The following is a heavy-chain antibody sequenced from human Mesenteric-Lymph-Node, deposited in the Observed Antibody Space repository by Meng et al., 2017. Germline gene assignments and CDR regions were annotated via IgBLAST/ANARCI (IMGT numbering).Heavy chain of an antibody. CDR1: GGSFSGYY. CDR2: IYHSGST. Sequence: ESLKISCAVYGGSFSGYYWRWIRQPPGKGLEWIGSIYHSGSTYYNPSLKSRVTISVDTSKNQFSLKLSSVSAADTAVYYCARGLYCSGGSCYEELYYYGLDVWGQGTTVTVSS. V-gene: IGHV4-34*01. D-gene: IGHD2-15*01. CDR3: ARGLYCSGGSCYEELYYYGLDV. J-gene: IGHJ6*02.